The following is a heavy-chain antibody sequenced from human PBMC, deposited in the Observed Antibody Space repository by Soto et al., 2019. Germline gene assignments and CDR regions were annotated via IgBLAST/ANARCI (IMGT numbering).Heavy chain of an antibody. Sequence: QVQLVQSGPEVKRPGASVRISCRTAGYSFKNYAIHWVRQAPGKKLERMGWSNEGSGNTRYSQKFQGRMSIARDTSASTSYLDLRSLTSEDTAIYFCARDDLTISGAVTLDSWGPGTLVTVSS. CDR3: ARDDLTISGAVTLDS. CDR2: SNEGSGNT. J-gene: IGHJ4*02. V-gene: IGHV1-3*01. CDR1: GYSFKNYA. D-gene: IGHD3-3*02.